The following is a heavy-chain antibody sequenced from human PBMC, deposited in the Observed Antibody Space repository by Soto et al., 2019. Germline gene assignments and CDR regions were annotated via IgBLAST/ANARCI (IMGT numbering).Heavy chain of an antibody. Sequence: QLHLVQSGAVVKKSGASVTVSCSASGYPVTAYYMHWVRQAPGRGLEWMGGINPATGAAKYTQTCQGRVTMTRDTSPSTVFMELSGLTSEDTAVFYCARGGGVGVAGSAAFDMWGQGTLVTVSS. V-gene: IGHV1-2*02. J-gene: IGHJ3*02. CDR3: ARGGGVGVAGSAAFDM. CDR1: GYPVTAYY. D-gene: IGHD3-3*01. CDR2: INPATGAA.